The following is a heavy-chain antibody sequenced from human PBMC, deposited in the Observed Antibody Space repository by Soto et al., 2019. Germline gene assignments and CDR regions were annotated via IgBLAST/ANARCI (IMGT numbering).Heavy chain of an antibody. J-gene: IGHJ4*02. D-gene: IGHD3-22*01. Sequence: RASVKVSCKASGYTFTTYGISWVRQAPGQGLEGMGWISDYSGDTNYAQKVQGRVTMTTDTSTSTAYMELRSLTYDDTAVYYCARARYRYYYDNIGYCFDYWGQGTLVTVSS. CDR2: ISDYSGDT. CDR3: ARARYRYYYDNIGYCFDY. V-gene: IGHV1-18*04. CDR1: GYTFTTYG.